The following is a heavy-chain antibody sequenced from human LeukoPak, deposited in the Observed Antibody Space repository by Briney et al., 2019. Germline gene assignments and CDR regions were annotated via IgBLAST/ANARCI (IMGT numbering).Heavy chain of an antibody. CDR3: AKGRGTTVTAAANY. J-gene: IGHJ4*02. Sequence: GGSLRLSCAASGFTFSSHWMHWVRQPPGKGLMWVSRVNSEGTSTTYADSVKGRFTISRDNSKNTLFLQFNSLRADDTAVYYCAKGRGTTVTAAANYWGQGTLVTVSS. CDR2: VNSEGTST. CDR1: GFTFSSHW. D-gene: IGHD4-17*01. V-gene: IGHV3-74*01.